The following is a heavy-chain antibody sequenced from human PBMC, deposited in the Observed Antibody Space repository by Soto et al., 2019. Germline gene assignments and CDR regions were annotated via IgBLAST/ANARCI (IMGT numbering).Heavy chain of an antibody. CDR1: GGSISSGGYS. Sequence: SETLSLTCAVSGGSISSGGYSWSWIRQPPGKGLEWIGYIYHSGSTYYNPSLKSRVTISVDRSKNQFSLKLSSVTAADTAVYYCARDYYDILTGYYGFDPWGQGTLVTSPQ. CDR3: ARDYYDILTGYYGFDP. CDR2: IYHSGST. V-gene: IGHV4-30-2*01. J-gene: IGHJ5*02. D-gene: IGHD3-9*01.